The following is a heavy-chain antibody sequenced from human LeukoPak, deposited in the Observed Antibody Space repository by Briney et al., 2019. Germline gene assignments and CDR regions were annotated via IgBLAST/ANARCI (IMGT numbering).Heavy chain of an antibody. Sequence: SETLSLTCTVSGGSISSGSYYWSWIRQPAGKGLERIGRIYTSGSTNYNPSLKSRVTISVDTSKNQFSLKLSSVTAADTAVYYCARASITIFGVAYGMDVWGQGTTVTVSS. V-gene: IGHV4-61*02. CDR1: GGSISSGSYY. D-gene: IGHD3-3*01. CDR3: ARASITIFGVAYGMDV. CDR2: IYTSGST. J-gene: IGHJ6*02.